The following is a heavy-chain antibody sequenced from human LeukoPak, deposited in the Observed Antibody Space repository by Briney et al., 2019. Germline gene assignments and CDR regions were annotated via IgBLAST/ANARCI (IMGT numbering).Heavy chain of an antibody. J-gene: IGHJ4*02. Sequence: SGTLSLTCAVYGGSFSGYYWSWIRQPPGKGLEWIAEINHSGSTNYNPPLKSRVTISVDTSKNQFSLKLSSVTAADTAVYYCARCEKYSGYDLWALYFDYWGQGTLVTVSS. CDR1: GGSFSGYY. V-gene: IGHV4-34*01. D-gene: IGHD5-12*01. CDR3: ARCEKYSGYDLWALYFDY. CDR2: INHSGST.